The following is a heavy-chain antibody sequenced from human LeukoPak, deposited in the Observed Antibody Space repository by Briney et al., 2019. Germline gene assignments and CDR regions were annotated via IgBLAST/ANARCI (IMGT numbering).Heavy chain of an antibody. V-gene: IGHV4-59*01. CDR1: GGSISSYY. Sequence: SETLSLTCTVSGGSISSYYWSWIRQPPGKGLEWIGYIYYSGSTNYNPSLKSRVTISVDTSKNQSSLKLSSVTAADTAVYYCARDGRIGGSSWIGRFDPWGQGTLVTVSS. CDR3: ARDGRIGGSSWIGRFDP. CDR2: IYYSGST. J-gene: IGHJ5*02. D-gene: IGHD6-13*01.